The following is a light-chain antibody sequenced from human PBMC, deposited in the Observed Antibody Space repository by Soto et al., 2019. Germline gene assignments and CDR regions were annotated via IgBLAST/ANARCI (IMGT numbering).Light chain of an antibody. V-gene: IGKV3-11*01. CDR2: DAS. CDR3: QQRSNWPPYT. CDR1: QSVSSY. Sequence: EIVLAQCPATLSLSPGERATLSCRASQSVSSYLAWYQQKPGQAPRLLIYDASNRATGIPARFSGSGSGTDFTLTIISLEPEDFSVYYCQQRSNWPPYTFGQGTKLEIK. J-gene: IGKJ2*01.